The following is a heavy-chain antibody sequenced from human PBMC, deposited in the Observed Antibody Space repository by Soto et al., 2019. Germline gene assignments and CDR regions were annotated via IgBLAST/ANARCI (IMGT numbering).Heavy chain of an antibody. D-gene: IGHD6-19*01. Sequence: GGSLRLSCAASGFTFSNAWMNWVRQAPGKGLEWVGRIKSKTDGGTTDYAAPVKGRFTISRDDSKNTLYLQMNSLKTEDTAVYYCTTDSSGWLRNYYYYGMDVWGQGTTVTVSS. CDR1: GFTFSNAW. J-gene: IGHJ6*02. CDR3: TTDSSGWLRNYYYYGMDV. V-gene: IGHV3-15*07. CDR2: IKSKTDGGTT.